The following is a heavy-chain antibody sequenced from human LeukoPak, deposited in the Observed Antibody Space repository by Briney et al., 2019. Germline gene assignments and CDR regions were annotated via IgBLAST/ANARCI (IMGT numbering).Heavy chain of an antibody. CDR3: ARAPFEYCSGDICYSRHAFDY. CDR2: IYTSGST. Sequence: SETLSLTCTVCGGSISSYYWSWIRQPARKGLEWIGRIYTSGSTDYNPSLKSRVTMSVATSKNQFSLKLSSVTAADTAVYYCARAPFEYCSGDICYSRHAFDYWGQGTLVIVSS. J-gene: IGHJ4*02. CDR1: GGSISSYY. V-gene: IGHV4-4*07. D-gene: IGHD2-15*01.